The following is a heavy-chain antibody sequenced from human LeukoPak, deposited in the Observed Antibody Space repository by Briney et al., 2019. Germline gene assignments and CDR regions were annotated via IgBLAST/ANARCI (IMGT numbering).Heavy chain of an antibody. D-gene: IGHD1-26*01. CDR3: ARMGATWGHAFDI. Sequence: GGSLRLSCAASGFTFSDAWMSWVRQAPGKGLEWVAVISYDGSNKYYADSVKGRFTISRDNSKNTLYLQMNSLRAEDTAVYYCARMGATWGHAFDIWGQGTMVTVSS. CDR2: ISYDGSNK. V-gene: IGHV3-30-3*01. J-gene: IGHJ3*02. CDR1: GFTFSDAW.